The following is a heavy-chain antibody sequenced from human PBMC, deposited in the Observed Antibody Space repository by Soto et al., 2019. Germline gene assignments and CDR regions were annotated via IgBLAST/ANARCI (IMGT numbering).Heavy chain of an antibody. CDR2: ISGSGGST. D-gene: IGHD4-4*01. J-gene: IGHJ6*03. CDR3: AKGHTVTTPTYYYYYYMDV. V-gene: IGHV3-23*01. Sequence: GGSLRLSCAASGFTFSSYAMSWVRQAPGKGLEWVSAISGSGGSTYYADSVKGRFTISRDNSKNTLYLQMNSLRAEDTAVYYCAKGHTVTTPTYYYYYYMDVWGKGTTVTVSS. CDR1: GFTFSSYA.